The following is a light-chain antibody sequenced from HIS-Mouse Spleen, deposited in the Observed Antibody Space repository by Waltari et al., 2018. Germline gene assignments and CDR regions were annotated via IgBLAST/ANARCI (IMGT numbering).Light chain of an antibody. CDR2: EDS. CDR3: YSTDSSGNHRV. V-gene: IGLV3-10*01. J-gene: IGLJ2*01. Sequence: SYELTQPPSVSVSPGQTARIPCSGDALPNQYASWYQQKSGQAPVLVIYEDSKRPSGIPERFSGSSSGTMATLTISGAQVEDEADYYCYSTDSSGNHRVFGGGTKLTVL. CDR1: ALPNQY.